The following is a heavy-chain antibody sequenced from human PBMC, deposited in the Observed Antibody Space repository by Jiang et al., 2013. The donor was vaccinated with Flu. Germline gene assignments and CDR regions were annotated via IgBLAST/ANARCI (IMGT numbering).Heavy chain of an antibody. Sequence: GPGLVKPSETLSLTCSVSGGSVSSESYYWSWIRQPPGKGLEWIGYIQYSGKNNYNPSLKSRVTILLDTSKNQFSLKLSSVTAADTAVYYCARLYSSDYSKDPDYWGQGTLVTVSS. D-gene: IGHD6-19*01. CDR2: IQYSGKN. CDR3: ARLYSSDYSKDPDY. J-gene: IGHJ4*02. V-gene: IGHV4-61*01. CDR1: GGSVSSESYY.